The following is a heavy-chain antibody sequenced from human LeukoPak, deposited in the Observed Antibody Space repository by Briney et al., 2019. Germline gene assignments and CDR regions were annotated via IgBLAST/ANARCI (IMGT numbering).Heavy chain of an antibody. Sequence: GASVKVSCMVSGYTLTELAMHWVRQAPGKGLEWMGGFDPEDGETIYAQKFQGRVTMTEDTSTDTAYMELSSLGSEDTAVYYCATQARGYFYYWGQGTLVTVSS. CDR2: FDPEDGET. J-gene: IGHJ4*02. CDR1: GYTLTELA. CDR3: ATQARGYFYY. V-gene: IGHV1-24*01.